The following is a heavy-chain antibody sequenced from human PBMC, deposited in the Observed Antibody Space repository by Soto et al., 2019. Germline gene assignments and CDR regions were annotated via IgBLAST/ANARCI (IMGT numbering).Heavy chain of an antibody. J-gene: IGHJ6*04. CDR1: GGSFSGYY. CDR3: AGAGITIFGVVRVPRKDV. CDR2: INHSGST. Sequence: SETLSLTCAVYGGSFSGYYWSWIRQPPGKGLEWIGEINHSGSTNYNPSLKSRVTISVDTSKNQFSLKLSSVTAADTAVYYCAGAGITIFGVVRVPRKDVWGKGTTVTVSS. D-gene: IGHD3-3*01. V-gene: IGHV4-34*01.